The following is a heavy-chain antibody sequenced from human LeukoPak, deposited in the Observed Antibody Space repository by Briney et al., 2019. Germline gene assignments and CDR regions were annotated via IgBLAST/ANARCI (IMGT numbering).Heavy chain of an antibody. Sequence: PGRSLRLSCVASGFTFDTYWMTWVRQAPGKGLEWVANIKEEGNERHYADSVSGRFTISRDNAKNSLFLQMNSLRAEDTAVYYCARDVSPRYSSGWADAHDIWGQGTMVTVSS. CDR3: ARDVSPRYSSGWADAHDI. CDR2: IKEEGNER. D-gene: IGHD6-19*01. V-gene: IGHV3-7*01. CDR1: GFTFDTYW. J-gene: IGHJ3*02.